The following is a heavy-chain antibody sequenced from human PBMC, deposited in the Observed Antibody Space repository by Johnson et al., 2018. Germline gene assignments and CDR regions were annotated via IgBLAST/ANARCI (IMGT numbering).Heavy chain of an antibody. V-gene: IGHV3-73*02. CDR1: GFTFSGSA. D-gene: IGHD5-12*01. CDR3: IRGYSGYTYYYLDV. CDR2: IRSKANSYAT. Sequence: VQLQESGGGLVQPGGSLKLSCAASGFTFSGSAMHWVRQASGKGLEWVGRIRSKANSYATAYAASVKGRLTISRDDSKNRAYMQMNSLKTQDTAVYYCIRGYSGYTYYYLDVWGKGTTVTVCS. J-gene: IGHJ6*03.